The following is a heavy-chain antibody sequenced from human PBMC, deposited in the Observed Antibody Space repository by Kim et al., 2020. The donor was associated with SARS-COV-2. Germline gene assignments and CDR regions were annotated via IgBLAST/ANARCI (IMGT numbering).Heavy chain of an antibody. V-gene: IGHV1-69*13. CDR2: IIPIFGTA. J-gene: IGHJ6*02. Sequence: SVKVSCKASGGTFSSYAISWVRQAPGQGLEWMGGIIPIFGTANYAQKFQGRVTITPDEPTSTADMELSSLRSEDTAVYDCASDQGRRVVVPAARHGGYYYGMDVWGQGTTVTVSS. D-gene: IGHD2-2*01. CDR3: ASDQGRRVVVPAARHGGYYYGMDV. CDR1: GGTFSSYA.